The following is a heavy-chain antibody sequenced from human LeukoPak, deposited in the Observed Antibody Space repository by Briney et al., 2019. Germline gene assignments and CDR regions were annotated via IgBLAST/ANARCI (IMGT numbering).Heavy chain of an antibody. V-gene: IGHV4-4*07. CDR2: IYTSGST. CDR3: ARDRGSSWYYAFDI. J-gene: IGHJ3*02. CDR1: GRSISSYY. Sequence: TSETLSLTCTVSGRSISSYYWSWIRQPAGKGLEWIGRIYTSGSTNYNPSLKSRVTMSVDTSKNQFSLKLSSVTAADTAVYYCARDRGSSWYYAFDIWGQGTMVTVSS. D-gene: IGHD6-13*01.